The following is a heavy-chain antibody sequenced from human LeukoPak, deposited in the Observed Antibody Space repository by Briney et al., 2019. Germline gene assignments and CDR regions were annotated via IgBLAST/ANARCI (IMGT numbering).Heavy chain of an antibody. V-gene: IGHV3-9*01. CDR1: GFTFDDYA. CDR3: ARAHQVLMIASAFDV. CDR2: STWNGGPI. J-gene: IGHJ3*01. Sequence: GGSLRLSCAASGFTFDDYAMHWVRQAPGKGLEWISGSTWNGGPIGYAESVKGRFTISRDNAKNFLYLQMNTLRPEDTALYYCARAHQVLMIASAFDVWGQGTMVTVSS. D-gene: IGHD3-22*01.